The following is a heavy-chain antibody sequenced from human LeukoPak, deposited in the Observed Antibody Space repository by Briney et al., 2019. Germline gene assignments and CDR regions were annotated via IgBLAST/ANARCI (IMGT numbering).Heavy chain of an antibody. CDR2: IYNRGST. D-gene: IGHD1-26*01. J-gene: IGHJ4*02. CDR3: ARENSGSYREFDN. V-gene: IGHV4-4*07. Sequence: SETLSLTCPVSGGSISSYYWSWIRQPAGEGLEWIGCIYNRGSTNYNASLKIRVSMSLDPSKNQFSLKLSSVTAADTAVFYCARENSGSYREFDNWGQGTMVTVSS. CDR1: GGSISSYY.